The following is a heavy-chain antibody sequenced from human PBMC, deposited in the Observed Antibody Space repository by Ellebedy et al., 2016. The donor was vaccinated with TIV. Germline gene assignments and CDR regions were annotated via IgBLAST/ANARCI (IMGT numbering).Heavy chain of an antibody. V-gene: IGHV1-46*04. Sequence: ASVKVSCKASGYTFTSYYMHWVRQAPGQGLEWMGIINPSGGSTSYAQKLQGRVTMTRDTSTSTVYMELSSLRSEDTAVYYCARVRGYSNSHDAFDIWGQGTMVTVSS. CDR2: INPSGGST. CDR1: GYTFTSYY. D-gene: IGHD4-11*01. CDR3: ARVRGYSNSHDAFDI. J-gene: IGHJ3*02.